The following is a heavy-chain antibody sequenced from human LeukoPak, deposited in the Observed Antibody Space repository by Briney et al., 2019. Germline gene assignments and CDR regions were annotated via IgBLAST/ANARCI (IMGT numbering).Heavy chain of an antibody. CDR2: ISSSGSTI. J-gene: IGHJ4*02. V-gene: IGHV3-48*04. D-gene: IGHD3-3*01. CDR3: ARDQSVYDFWSGYHRGGFDY. Sequence: GGSLRLSCAASGFTFSSYAMSWVRQAPGKGLEWVSYISSSGSTIYYADSVKGRFTISRDNAKNSLYLQMNSLRAEDTAVYYCARDQSVYDFWSGYHRGGFDYWGQGTLVTVSS. CDR1: GFTFSSYA.